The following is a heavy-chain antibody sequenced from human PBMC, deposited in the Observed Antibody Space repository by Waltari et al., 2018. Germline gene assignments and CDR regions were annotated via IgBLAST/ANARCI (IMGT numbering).Heavy chain of an antibody. CDR2: IYYSGST. D-gene: IGHD3-22*01. J-gene: IGHJ4*02. V-gene: IGHV4-39*01. CDR3: ARGITMIVVVINGFDY. CDR1: GGSISSSSYY. Sequence: QLQLQESGPGLVKPSETLSLTCTVSGGSISSSSYYWGWIRRPPGKGLEWIGSIYYSGSTYYNPSLKSRVTISVDTSKNQFSLKLSSVTAADTAVYYCARGITMIVVVINGFDYWGQGTLVTVSS.